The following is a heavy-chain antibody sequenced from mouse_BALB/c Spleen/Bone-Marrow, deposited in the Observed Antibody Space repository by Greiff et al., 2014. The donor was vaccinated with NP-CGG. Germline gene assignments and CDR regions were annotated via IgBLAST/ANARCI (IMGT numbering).Heavy chain of an antibody. Sequence: DLVKPGASVKLSCKGSGYTFTDFWINWVKQRPGQGLEWIGRIAPGSGSTYYNEMFKGKTTLTVDTSSSTAYIQLSSLSSEDSDVYFCARERYGYDGWYFDVWGAGTTVTVSS. D-gene: IGHD2-2*01. CDR3: ARERYGYDGWYFDV. J-gene: IGHJ1*01. CDR2: IAPGSGST. CDR1: GYTFTDFW. V-gene: IGHV1S41*01.